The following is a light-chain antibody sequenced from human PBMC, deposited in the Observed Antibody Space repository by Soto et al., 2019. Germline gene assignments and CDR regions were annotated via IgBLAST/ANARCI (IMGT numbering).Light chain of an antibody. J-gene: IGKJ5*01. CDR2: KVS. CDR1: QSLVHSDGIAY. Sequence: DIVMTQSPLSLPVTPGEPASISCRSNQSLVHSDGIAYFSWVQQRPGRSPRRLIYKVSNRDSGVPARFSGSGSGTDFALKISRVEAEDVGVYYCMQGTHWPITFGQGTRLEI. V-gene: IGKV2-30*02. CDR3: MQGTHWPIT.